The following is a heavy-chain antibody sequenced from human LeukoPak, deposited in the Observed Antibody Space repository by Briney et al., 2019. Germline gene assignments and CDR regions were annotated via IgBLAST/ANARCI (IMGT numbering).Heavy chain of an antibody. CDR2: ISSGGSTI. V-gene: IGHV3-48*04. CDR1: GFTFSSYG. D-gene: IGHD3-10*02. Sequence: GGSLRLSCAASGFTFSSYGMSWVRQAPGKGLEWVGYISSGGSTIYYADSVKGRFTISRDNAKNSLYLQMNSRRAEETAVYYCAELGITMIGGVWGKGTTVTISS. CDR3: AELGITMIGGV. J-gene: IGHJ6*04.